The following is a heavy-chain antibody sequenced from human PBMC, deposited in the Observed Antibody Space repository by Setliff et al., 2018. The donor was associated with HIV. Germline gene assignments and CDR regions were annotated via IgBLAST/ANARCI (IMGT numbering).Heavy chain of an antibody. V-gene: IGHV4-61*09. CDR1: GDSISSGSSY. J-gene: IGHJ6*02. CDR3: ARAGMAVISSAFHV. Sequence: SETLSLTCTVTGDSISSGSSYWSWIRQPAGKGLEWIGHIFTTGSTKYNPSLRSRAAISLDTSTNSFSRQLHSLTAGDTAEYFCARAGMAVISSAFHVWGQGSWVTVSS. CDR2: IFTTGST. D-gene: IGHD6-19*01.